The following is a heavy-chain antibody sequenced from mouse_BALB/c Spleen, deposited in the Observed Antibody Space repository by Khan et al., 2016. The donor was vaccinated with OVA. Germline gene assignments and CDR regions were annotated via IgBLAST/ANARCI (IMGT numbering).Heavy chain of an antibody. CDR1: GFTFSSYA. V-gene: IGHV5-9-3*01. CDR2: ISSGGSYT. J-gene: IGHJ3*01. CDR3: ARQEAYVNYGGFAY. D-gene: IGHD2-1*01. Sequence: EVELVESGGGLVKPGGSLKLSCAASGFTFSSYAMSWVRQTPEKRLEWFATISSGGSYTYYPDSVKGRFTISRDNAKNTLYLQMSSLRSEDTAMYYCARQEAYVNYGGFAYWGQGTLVTVSA.